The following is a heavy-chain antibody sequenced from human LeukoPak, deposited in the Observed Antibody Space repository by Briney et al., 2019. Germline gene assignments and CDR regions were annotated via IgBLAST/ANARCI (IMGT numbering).Heavy chain of an antibody. J-gene: IGHJ4*02. CDR2: INHSGST. V-gene: IGHV4-34*01. CDR1: GGSFSGYY. CDR3: ARQAYYDFWSGRIMRGYYFDY. D-gene: IGHD3-3*01. Sequence: SETLSLTCAVYGGSFSGYYWSWIRQPPGKGLEWIGEINHSGSTNYNPSLKSRVTISVDTSKNQFSLKLSSVTAADTAVYYCARQAYYDFWSGRIMRGYYFDYWGQGTLVTVSS.